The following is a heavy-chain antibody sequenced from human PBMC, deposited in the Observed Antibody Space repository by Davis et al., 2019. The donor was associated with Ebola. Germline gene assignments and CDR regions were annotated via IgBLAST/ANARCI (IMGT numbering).Heavy chain of an antibody. CDR3: ARAVHGPYSSSDNWFDP. Sequence: ASVKVSCKASGYTFTSYYMHWVRQAPGQGLEWMGIINPSGGSTSYAQKFQGRVTITADASTSTAYMELSSLRSEDTAVYYCARAVHGPYSSSDNWFDPWGQGTLVTVSS. D-gene: IGHD6-6*01. CDR2: INPSGGST. CDR1: GYTFTSYY. V-gene: IGHV1-46*01. J-gene: IGHJ5*02.